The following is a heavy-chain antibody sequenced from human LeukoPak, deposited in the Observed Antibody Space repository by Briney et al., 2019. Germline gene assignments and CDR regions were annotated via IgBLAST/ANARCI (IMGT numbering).Heavy chain of an antibody. CDR3: ARDGSIAAAGFYYYYGMDV. CDR2: ISWNSGSI. J-gene: IGHJ6*02. D-gene: IGHD6-13*01. CDR1: GFTFDDYA. Sequence: GGSLRLSCAASGFTFDDYAMHWVRQAPGKGLEWVSGISWNSGSIGYADSVKGRFTISRDNAKNSLYLQMNSLRAEDTAVYYCARDGSIAAAGFYYYYGMDVWGQGTTVTVSS. V-gene: IGHV3-9*01.